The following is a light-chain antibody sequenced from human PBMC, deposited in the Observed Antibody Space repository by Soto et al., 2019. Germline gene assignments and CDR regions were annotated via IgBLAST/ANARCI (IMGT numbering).Light chain of an antibody. CDR1: QSGSSY. CDR3: QHRADWPRGS. CDR2: HAS. V-gene: IGKV3-11*01. Sequence: EIVLTQSPDTLSLSPGDTATLSCSASQSGSSYLAWYQQKPGQPPRLLMYHASNRATGIPARFSGSGSGTDFTLTISSLEPEDFAVYYCQHRADWPRGSFGQGTKLEI. J-gene: IGKJ2*01.